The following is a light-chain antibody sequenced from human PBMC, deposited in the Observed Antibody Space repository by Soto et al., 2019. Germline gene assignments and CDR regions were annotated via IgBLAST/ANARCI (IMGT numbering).Light chain of an antibody. CDR1: QSVIHY. CDR2: GAS. J-gene: IGKJ5*01. V-gene: IGKV3-20*01. Sequence: EILLTQSPATLSLSPGERATLSCRASQSVIHYLAWYQKRPGQPPRLLIYGASNRATGIPDRFSGSGSGTDLTLIINRLEPEDVAIYYCQQYGGSPRITFGQGTRLEIK. CDR3: QQYGGSPRIT.